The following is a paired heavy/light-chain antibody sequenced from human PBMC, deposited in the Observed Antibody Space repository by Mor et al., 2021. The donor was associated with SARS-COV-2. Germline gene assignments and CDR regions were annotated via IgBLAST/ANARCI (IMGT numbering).Light chain of an antibody. Sequence: EIVMTQSPATLSVSPGERATLSCRASQSVSSNLAWYQQKPGQAPRLLIYGASTRATGIPARFSGTGSGTEFTLTISSLQSEDFAVYYCQQYNNWPPLTFGGGTRVAIK. CDR2: GAS. V-gene: IGKV3-15*01. CDR3: QQYNNWPPLT. J-gene: IGKJ4*01. CDR1: QSVSSN.
Heavy chain of an antibody. D-gene: IGHD6-19*01. J-gene: IGHJ4*02. CDR3: ARDGVPYLSGWYPYFDY. CDR1: RFIFSNYA. CDR2: ISYDGSNK. V-gene: IGHV3-30-3*01. Sequence: QVQLVESGGGVVQPGRSLRLSCAASRFIFSNYAMHWVRQAPGKGLEWVAVISYDGSNKYYADSVTGRFTISRDNSKNTLYLQMNSLRAEDTAVYYCARDGVPYLSGWYPYFDYWGQGTLVTVSS.